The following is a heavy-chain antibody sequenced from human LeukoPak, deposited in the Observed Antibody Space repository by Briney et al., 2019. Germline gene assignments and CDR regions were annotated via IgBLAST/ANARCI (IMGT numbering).Heavy chain of an antibody. CDR1: GDSIIGYY. D-gene: IGHD3-3*01. CDR3: ARSAGLEWLPTHFFDY. V-gene: IGHV4-59*01. CDR2: IYYSGST. J-gene: IGHJ4*02. Sequence: SETLSLTCTVSGDSIIGYYWSWIRQPPGKGLEWIGYIYYSGSTNYNPSLKSRVTISVDTSKSQFSLKLSSVTAADTAVYYCARSAGLEWLPTHFFDYWGQGTLVTVSS.